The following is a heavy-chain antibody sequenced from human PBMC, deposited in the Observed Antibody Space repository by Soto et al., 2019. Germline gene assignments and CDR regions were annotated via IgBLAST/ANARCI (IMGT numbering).Heavy chain of an antibody. CDR3: AKDSEYSSGWYHY. Sequence: PGGSLRLSCAASGFTFISYAMSWVRQAPGKGLEWVSAISGSGGSTYYADSVKGRFTISRDNSKNTLYLQMNSLRAEDTAVYYCAKDSEYSSGWYHYWGQGTLVTVSS. J-gene: IGHJ4*02. CDR2: ISGSGGST. V-gene: IGHV3-23*01. D-gene: IGHD6-19*01. CDR1: GFTFISYA.